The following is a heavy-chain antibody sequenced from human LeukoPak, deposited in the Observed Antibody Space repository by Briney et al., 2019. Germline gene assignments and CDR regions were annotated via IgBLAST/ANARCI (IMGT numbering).Heavy chain of an antibody. Sequence: ASVKVSCKASGYTFTSYGLFWVRQAPGQGFEWMGWISANTGNTKALQSFKGRVTMTTDTATSTAYMELRSLTSVDTAVYYCARSSSGYNYRYNYGMDVWGQGTTVIVSS. CDR1: GYTFTSYG. CDR3: ARSSSGYNYRYNYGMDV. CDR2: ISANTGNT. V-gene: IGHV1-18*01. D-gene: IGHD5-12*01. J-gene: IGHJ6*02.